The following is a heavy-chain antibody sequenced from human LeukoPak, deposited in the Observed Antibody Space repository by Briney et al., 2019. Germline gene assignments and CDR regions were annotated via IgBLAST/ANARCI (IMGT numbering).Heavy chain of an antibody. Sequence: GASVKVSCKASGYTFTSYDINWVRQAPGQGLEWMGGIIPIFGTANYAQKFQGRVTITADESTSTAYMELSSLRSEDTAVYYCARDLGAGSGYYDYWGQGTLVTVSS. CDR2: IIPIFGTA. V-gene: IGHV1-69*13. D-gene: IGHD3-22*01. J-gene: IGHJ4*02. CDR3: ARDLGAGSGYYDY. CDR1: GYTFTSYD.